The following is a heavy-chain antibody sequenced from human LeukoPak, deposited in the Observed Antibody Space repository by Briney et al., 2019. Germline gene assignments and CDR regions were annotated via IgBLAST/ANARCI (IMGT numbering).Heavy chain of an antibody. CDR3: ARVDCSGGSCYSGNWFDP. J-gene: IGHJ5*02. CDR1: GYTFTSYG. V-gene: IGHV1-18*01. D-gene: IGHD2-15*01. Sequence: ASVKVSCKASGYTFTSYGISWARQAPGQGLEWMGWISAYNGNTNYAQKLQGRVTMTTDTSTSTAYMELRSLRSDDTAVYYCARVDCSGGSCYSGNWFDPWGQGTLVTVSS. CDR2: ISAYNGNT.